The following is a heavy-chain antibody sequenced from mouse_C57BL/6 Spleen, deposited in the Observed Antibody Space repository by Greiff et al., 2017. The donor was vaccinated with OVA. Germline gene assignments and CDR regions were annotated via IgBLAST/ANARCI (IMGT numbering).Heavy chain of an antibody. CDR3: ARKGDGYPAWFAY. D-gene: IGHD2-3*01. CDR2: IWSGGST. V-gene: IGHV2-2*01. J-gene: IGHJ3*01. Sequence: QVQLKESGPGLVQPSQSLSITCTVSGFSLTSYGVHWVRQSPGKGLEWLGVIWSGGSTDYNAAFISRLSISKDNPKSQVFFKMNSLQADDTAIYYCARKGDGYPAWFAYWGQGTLVTVSA. CDR1: GFSLTSYG.